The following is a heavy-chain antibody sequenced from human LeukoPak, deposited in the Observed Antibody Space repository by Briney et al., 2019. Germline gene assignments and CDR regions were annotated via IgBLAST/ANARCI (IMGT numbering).Heavy chain of an antibody. V-gene: IGHV3-23*01. J-gene: IGHJ4*02. CDR1: GFTLSNYS. CDR3: ARDYTSSGFNFDF. Sequence: GGSLRLSCAASGFTLSNYSMNWVRQAPGKGLEWVSGISGSGGNTYYADSVKGRFTISRDNSKNTLYLQMNSLRAEDTAVYYCARDYTSSGFNFDFWGQGTLVTVSS. CDR2: ISGSGGNT. D-gene: IGHD3-22*01.